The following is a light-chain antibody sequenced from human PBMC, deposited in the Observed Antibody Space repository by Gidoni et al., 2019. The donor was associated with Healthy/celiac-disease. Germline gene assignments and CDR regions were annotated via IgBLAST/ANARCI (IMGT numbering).Light chain of an antibody. CDR3: QQYNSYWT. J-gene: IGKJ1*01. Sequence: DIQMTQSPSTLSASVVDRVTITCRASQSISSWLAWYQQKPGKAPKLLFYKASSLESGVPSRFSGSGSGTEFTLTISSLQPDDFATYYCQQYNSYWTFGQGTKVEIK. CDR2: KAS. CDR1: QSISSW. V-gene: IGKV1-5*03.